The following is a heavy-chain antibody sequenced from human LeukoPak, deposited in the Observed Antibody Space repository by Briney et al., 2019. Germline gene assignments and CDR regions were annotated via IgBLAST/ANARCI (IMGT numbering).Heavy chain of an antibody. J-gene: IGHJ4*02. Sequence: PGRSLRLSCAASGFTFSSYAMHWVRQAPGKGLEWVAVISYDGSNKYYADSVKGRFTISRDNSKNTLYLQMNSLRAEDTAVYFCARDPFNRLWHEFDYWGQGTLVTVSS. CDR2: ISYDGSNK. CDR1: GFTFSSYA. V-gene: IGHV3-30-3*01. D-gene: IGHD1-14*01. CDR3: ARDPFNRLWHEFDY.